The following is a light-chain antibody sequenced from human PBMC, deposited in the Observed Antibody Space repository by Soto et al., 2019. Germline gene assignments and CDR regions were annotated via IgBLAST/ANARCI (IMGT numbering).Light chain of an antibody. CDR1: SSDVGGY. J-gene: IGLJ2*01. Sequence: SVLTQPASVSGSPGQSITISCTATSSDVGGYVSWYQQHPGKAPKVMIYDVTSRPSGVSSRFSGSKSGNTASLTISGLQAEDEAHYYCSSYTSGTTVVFGGGTKLTVL. CDR3: SSYTSGTTVV. V-gene: IGLV2-14*03. CDR2: DVT.